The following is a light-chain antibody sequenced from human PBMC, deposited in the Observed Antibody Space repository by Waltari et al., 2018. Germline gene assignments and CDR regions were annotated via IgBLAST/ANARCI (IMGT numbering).Light chain of an antibody. CDR2: AAS. J-gene: IGKJ4*01. V-gene: IGKV1-39*01. CDR3: QQGYSTPFT. CDR1: QSISSY. Sequence: DIQIIQSPSSLSASVGDRVTITCRASQSISSYLNWYQQKPGKDPKLLIYAASSLQSGVPSRFSGSGSGTDFTLNISSLQPEDFATYYSQQGYSTPFTFGGGTKVEI.